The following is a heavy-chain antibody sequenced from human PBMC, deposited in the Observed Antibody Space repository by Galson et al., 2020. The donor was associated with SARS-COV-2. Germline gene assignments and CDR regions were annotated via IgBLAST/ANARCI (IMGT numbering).Heavy chain of an antibody. Sequence: GESLKISCAASGFSFFTYTISWVRQAPGKGLEWVSAIGPGGTTTHYADSVKGRFTISRDNSKNTLSLQMNSLRAEDTAVYYCAKDRGYYSGIDAFDSWGQGTMVTVSS. J-gene: IGHJ3*02. CDR3: AKDRGYYSGIDAFDS. CDR2: IGPGGTTT. D-gene: IGHD3-22*01. CDR1: GFSFFTYT. V-gene: IGHV3-23*01.